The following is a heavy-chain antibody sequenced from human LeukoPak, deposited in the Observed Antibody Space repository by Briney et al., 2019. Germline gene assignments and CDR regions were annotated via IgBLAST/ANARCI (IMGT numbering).Heavy chain of an antibody. Sequence: GGSLRLSCAASEFTFSSYNMNWVRQAPGKGLEWVSSISSSSKYIYYADSVKGRFTISRDNAKNSLYLQMNSLRAEDTAVYYCARVGDSSGGAFDIWGQGTMVTVSS. D-gene: IGHD6-19*01. CDR3: ARVGDSSGGAFDI. CDR2: ISSSSKYI. V-gene: IGHV3-21*01. J-gene: IGHJ3*02. CDR1: EFTFSSYN.